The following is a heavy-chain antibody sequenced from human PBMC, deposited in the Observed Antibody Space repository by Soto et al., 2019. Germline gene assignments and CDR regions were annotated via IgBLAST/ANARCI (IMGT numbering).Heavy chain of an antibody. V-gene: IGHV4-59*11. CDR2: IYHSGST. CDR3: AKLYSTSGFGNWFDS. Sequence: QVQLQESGPGLVTPSETLSLTCSVSGGSITGHYWNWIRQPPGKGLEWIGYIYHSGSTTYNPSLRSRVTKSVDTSKSQFSLKLSSVTAADTAMYYCAKLYSTSGFGNWFDSWGQGSLVTVSS. CDR1: GGSITGHY. D-gene: IGHD2-2*01. J-gene: IGHJ5*01.